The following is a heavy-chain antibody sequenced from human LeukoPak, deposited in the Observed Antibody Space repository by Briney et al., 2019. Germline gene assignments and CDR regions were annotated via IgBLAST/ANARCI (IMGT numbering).Heavy chain of an antibody. V-gene: IGHV1-8*01. CDR1: GYTFTSYD. Sequence: ASVTVSCKASGYTFTSYDINWVRQATGQGLEWVGWMNPNSGNTGYAQKFQGRVTMTRNTSISTAYMELSSLRSEDTAVYYCARELGSTSVSYYYYGMDVWGQGTTVTVSS. J-gene: IGHJ6*02. CDR2: MNPNSGNT. CDR3: ARELGSTSVSYYYYGMDV. D-gene: IGHD2-2*01.